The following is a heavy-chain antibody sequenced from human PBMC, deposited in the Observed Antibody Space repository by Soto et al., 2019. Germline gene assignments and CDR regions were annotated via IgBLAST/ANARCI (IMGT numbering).Heavy chain of an antibody. CDR1: GGSISSGGYY. V-gene: IGHV4-31*03. CDR2: IYYSGST. J-gene: IGHJ5*02. CDR3: ARQARIRRQLNWFDP. Sequence: SETLSLTCTVSGGSISSGGYYWSWIRQHPGKGLEWIGYIYYSGSTYYNPSLKSRVTISVDTSKNQFSLKLSSVTAADTAVYYCARQARIRRQLNWFDPWGQGTLVTVSS.